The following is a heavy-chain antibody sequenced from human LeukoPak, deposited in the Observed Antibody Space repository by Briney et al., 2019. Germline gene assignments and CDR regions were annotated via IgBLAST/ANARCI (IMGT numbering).Heavy chain of an antibody. D-gene: IGHD3-3*01. CDR3: ASNFWSGYRVYYFDY. V-gene: IGHV1-69*13. Sequence: GASVKVCCKASGGTFSSYAISWVRQAPGQGLEWVGGIIPIFGTANYAQKFQGRVTITADESTSTAYMELSSLRSEDTAVYYCASNFWSGYRVYYFDYWGQGTLVTVSS. J-gene: IGHJ4*02. CDR2: IIPIFGTA. CDR1: GGTFSSYA.